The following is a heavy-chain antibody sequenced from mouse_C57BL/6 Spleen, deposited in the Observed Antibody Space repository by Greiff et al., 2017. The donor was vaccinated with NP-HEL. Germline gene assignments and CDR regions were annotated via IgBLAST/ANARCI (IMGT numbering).Heavy chain of an antibody. CDR3: ARQVYGYDDYWYFDV. D-gene: IGHD2-2*01. CDR1: GFTFSSYG. Sequence: EVQGVESGGDLVKPGGSLKLSCAASGFTFSSYGMSWVRQTPDKRLEWVATISSGGSYTYYPDSVKGRFTISRDNAKNTLYLQMSSLKSEDTAMYYCARQVYGYDDYWYFDVWGTGTTVTVSS. J-gene: IGHJ1*03. CDR2: ISSGGSYT. V-gene: IGHV5-6*01.